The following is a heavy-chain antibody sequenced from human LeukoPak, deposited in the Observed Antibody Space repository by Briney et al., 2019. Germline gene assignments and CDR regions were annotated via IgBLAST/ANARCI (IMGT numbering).Heavy chain of an antibody. J-gene: IGHJ4*02. CDR3: AKASGYYYGSGSYSPDY. Sequence: PGGSLRLSCAASGFTFSSYWMSWVRQAPGKGLEWVANIKQDGSEKYYVDSVKGRFTISRDNAKNSLYLQMNSLRAEDTAVYYCAKASGYYYGSGSYSPDYWGQGTLVTVSS. D-gene: IGHD3-10*01. V-gene: IGHV3-7*01. CDR1: GFTFSSYW. CDR2: IKQDGSEK.